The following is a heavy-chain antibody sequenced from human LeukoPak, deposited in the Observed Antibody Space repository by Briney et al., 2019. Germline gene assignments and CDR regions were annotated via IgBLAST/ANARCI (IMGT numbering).Heavy chain of an antibody. Sequence: PGRSLRLSCAASGFTFDDYAMHWVRQAPGKGLEWVSGTSWNSGSIGYADSVKGRFTISRDNAKNSLYLQMNSLRAEDTALYYCAKIAAAGTSYYYYYYYMDVWGKGTTVTVSS. CDR1: GFTFDDYA. V-gene: IGHV3-9*01. CDR2: TSWNSGSI. J-gene: IGHJ6*03. D-gene: IGHD6-13*01. CDR3: AKIAAAGTSYYYYYYYMDV.